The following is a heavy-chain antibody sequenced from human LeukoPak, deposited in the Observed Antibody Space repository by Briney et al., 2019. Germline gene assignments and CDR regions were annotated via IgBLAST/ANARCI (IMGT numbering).Heavy chain of an antibody. CDR3: ARGGGRDSGRENDY. J-gene: IGHJ4*02. CDR2: VSGYNHNT. V-gene: IGHV1-18*01. D-gene: IGHD1-26*01. CDR1: GYTFTRYG. Sequence: AASVKVSCKASGYTFTRYGVSWVRQAPGQGLEWVGWVSGYNHNTNYAHKLQGRVTMTTDTSMSTAYMELRSLTSDDTAMYCCARGGGRDSGRENDYWGQGTLVTVSS.